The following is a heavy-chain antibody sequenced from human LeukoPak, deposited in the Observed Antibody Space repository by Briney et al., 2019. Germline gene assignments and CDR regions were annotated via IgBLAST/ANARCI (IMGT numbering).Heavy chain of an antibody. CDR1: GGSISTYY. CDR2: IDDSGST. CDR3: ARHSWQRNDDLDN. V-gene: IGHV4-59*08. J-gene: IGHJ4*02. D-gene: IGHD1-1*01. Sequence: PSETLSLTCIGTGGSISTYYWSWIRHPPGKGLEWIGHIDDSGSTNYNPSHNSRVTISVDTSKNQFSLKLSSVTAADTAVYYCARHSWQRNDDLDNWGQGTLVTVSS.